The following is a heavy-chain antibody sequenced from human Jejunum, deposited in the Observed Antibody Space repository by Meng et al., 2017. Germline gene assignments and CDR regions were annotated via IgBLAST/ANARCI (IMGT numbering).Heavy chain of an antibody. V-gene: IGHV3-33*06. J-gene: IGHJ4*02. CDR3: AKLATN. CDR1: GFTLNNDG. CDR2: DGSSK. Sequence: QVQVLESGGGVVQPGMSLRLSCTASGFTLNNDGMHWVRQAPGKGLEWVAVDGSSKEYGDSVRGRFTISKDISEDTLYLQMNSLTAEDTAIYYCAKLATNWGQGTLVTVSS.